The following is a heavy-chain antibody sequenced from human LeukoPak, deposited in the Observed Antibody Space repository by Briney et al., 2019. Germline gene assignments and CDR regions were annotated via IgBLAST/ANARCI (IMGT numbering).Heavy chain of an antibody. CDR1: GFTFSSYS. Sequence: GGSLRLSCAASGFTFSSYSMNWVRQAPGKGLEWVSSISSSSYIYYADSVKGRFTISRDNAKNSLYLQMNSLRAEDTAVYYCARDPSYGSGSYGSIIDYWGQGTLVTVSS. CDR3: ARDPSYGSGSYGSIIDY. D-gene: IGHD3-10*01. V-gene: IGHV3-21*01. J-gene: IGHJ4*02. CDR2: ISSSSYI.